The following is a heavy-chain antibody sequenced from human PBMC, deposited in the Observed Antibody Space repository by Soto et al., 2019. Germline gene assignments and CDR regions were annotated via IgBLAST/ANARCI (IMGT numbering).Heavy chain of an antibody. V-gene: IGHV4-30-2*01. CDR3: ARVPGP. CDR2: IYRSGST. J-gene: IGHJ5*02. Sequence: QLQLQESGSGLVKPSQTLSLTCAVSGGSISSGGYSWSWIRQPPGKGLEWMGYIYRSGSTYYTPSLQSRATMSVDRSKNQFSLKLSSVTAAHTAVYYCARVPGPWGQGTLVTVSS. D-gene: IGHD3-10*01. CDR1: GGSISSGGYS.